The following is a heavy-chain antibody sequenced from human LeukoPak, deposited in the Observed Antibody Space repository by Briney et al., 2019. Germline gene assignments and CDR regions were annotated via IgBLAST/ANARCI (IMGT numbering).Heavy chain of an antibody. Sequence: PSETLSLTCTVSGDSISTYFWNWIRQSPGKGLEWIGYISYSGSTNYNPSLKSRVTISVDTSKNQFSLNLNSVTAADTAVCYCARFTSSWYGTDYWGQGTLVTVSS. CDR1: GDSISTYF. J-gene: IGHJ4*02. V-gene: IGHV4-59*08. D-gene: IGHD6-13*01. CDR3: ARFTSSWYGTDY. CDR2: ISYSGST.